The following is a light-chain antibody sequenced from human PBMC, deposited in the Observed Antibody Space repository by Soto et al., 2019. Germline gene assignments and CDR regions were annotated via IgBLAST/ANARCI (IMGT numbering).Light chain of an antibody. CDR2: VGTGGIVG. CDR1: SGYSNYK. V-gene: IGLV9-49*01. Sequence: QSVLTQPPSASASLGASVTLTCTLSSGYSNYKVDWYQQRPGKGPRFVMRVGTGGIVGCKGDGIPDRFSVLGSGLNRYLTIKNIQEEDESDFHCGADHGTGSTFVYVFGTGTKLTVL. CDR3: GADHGTGSTFVYV. J-gene: IGLJ1*01.